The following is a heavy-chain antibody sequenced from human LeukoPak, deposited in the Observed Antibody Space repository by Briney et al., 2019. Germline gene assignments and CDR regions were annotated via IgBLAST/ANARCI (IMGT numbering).Heavy chain of an antibody. CDR3: ARDRGSSSSPNSWVREVFDY. Sequence: ASVKVSCKASGYTFTSYYMHWVRQAPGQGLEWMGIINPSGGSTSYAQKFQGRVTMTRDTSTSTVYMELSSPRSEDTAVYYCARDRGSSSSPNSWVREVFDYWGQGTLVTVSS. J-gene: IGHJ4*02. CDR2: INPSGGST. CDR1: GYTFTSYY. D-gene: IGHD6-6*01. V-gene: IGHV1-46*01.